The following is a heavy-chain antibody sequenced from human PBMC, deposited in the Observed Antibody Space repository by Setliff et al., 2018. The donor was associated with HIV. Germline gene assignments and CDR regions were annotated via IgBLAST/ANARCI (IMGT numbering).Heavy chain of an antibody. CDR1: GDSIISGDYY. J-gene: IGHJ5*02. D-gene: IGHD2-15*01. V-gene: IGHV4-30-4*08. CDR3: ARFTVVVFGAGEPSWFDP. CDR2: IHYKGNI. Sequence: TLSLTCPVSGDSIISGDYYWSWIRQSPGKGLEWIGHIHYKGNIDYNASLKSRLAISSDTSKNQFSLYLSSVIAADTAIYFCARFTVVVFGAGEPSWFDPWGQGILVTVSS.